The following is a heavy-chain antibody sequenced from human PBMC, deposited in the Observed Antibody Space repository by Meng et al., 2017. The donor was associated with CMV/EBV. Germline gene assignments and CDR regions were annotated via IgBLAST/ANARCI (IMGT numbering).Heavy chain of an antibody. J-gene: IGHJ6*02. CDR2: IIPILGIA. Sequence: SVKVSCKASGGTFSSYAISWVRQAPGQGLEWMGGIIPILGIANYAQKFQGRVTITADKSTSTAYMELSSLRSEDTAVYYCASRGITIFGVKTYYYYGMDVWGQGTLVTVSS. V-gene: IGHV1-69*10. CDR3: ASRGITIFGVKTYYYYGMDV. CDR1: GGTFSSYA. D-gene: IGHD3-3*01.